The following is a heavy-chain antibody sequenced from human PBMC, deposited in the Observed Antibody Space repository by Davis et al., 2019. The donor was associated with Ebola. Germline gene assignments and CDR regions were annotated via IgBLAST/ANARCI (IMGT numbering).Heavy chain of an antibody. D-gene: IGHD3-16*01. V-gene: IGHV4-39*01. CDR2: IYYSGIT. CDR1: GGSIISSSSY. Sequence: SETLSLTCTVSGGSIISSSSYWGWIRQPPRKGLEWIGSIYYSGITYYNPSLKSRVTISVDTSKNQFSLKLSSVTAADTAVYYCASRLVGAPDYWGQGTLVTVSS. J-gene: IGHJ4*02. CDR3: ASRLVGAPDY.